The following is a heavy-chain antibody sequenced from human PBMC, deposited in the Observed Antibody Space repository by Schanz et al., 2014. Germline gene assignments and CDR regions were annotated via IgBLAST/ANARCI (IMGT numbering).Heavy chain of an antibody. J-gene: IGHJ4*02. CDR3: ARDKGGYYPFDY. D-gene: IGHD3-3*01. V-gene: IGHV3-11*04. CDR1: GFTFRDYQ. Sequence: QVQLVESGGGLVKPGGSLRLSCTASGFTFRDYQMTWIRQAPGKGLEWVSYITSGSAKFYADSVKGRFTISRDNAKNSLYLQMNSLTADDTAVYYCARDKGGYYPFDYWGRGTLVTVSS. CDR2: ITSGSAK.